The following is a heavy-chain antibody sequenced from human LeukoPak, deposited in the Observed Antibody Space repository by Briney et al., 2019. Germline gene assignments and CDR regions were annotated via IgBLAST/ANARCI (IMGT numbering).Heavy chain of an antibody. CDR1: GFTFSSYG. V-gene: IGHV3-30*02. D-gene: IGHD3-3*01. J-gene: IGHJ6*04. CDR3: AKVLRFLEWLGNSGDV. Sequence: QPGGSLRLSCAASGFTFSSYGMHWVRQAPGKGLEWVAFIRYDGSNKYYADSVKGRFTISRDNSKNTLYLQMNSLRAEDTAVYYCAKVLRFLEWLGNSGDVWGKGTTVTVSS. CDR2: IRYDGSNK.